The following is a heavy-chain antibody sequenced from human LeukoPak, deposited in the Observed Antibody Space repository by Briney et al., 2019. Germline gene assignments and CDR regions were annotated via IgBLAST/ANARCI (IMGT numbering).Heavy chain of an antibody. Sequence: GGSLRLSCAVSGSTFSSYAMSWVRRAPGKGLEWVSGIRGSGHSTYYADSVKGRYTISRDNAKNSLYLQMNSLRDEDTAVYYCARGDDYDYVWGSYRYIDYWGQGTLVTVSS. D-gene: IGHD3-16*02. J-gene: IGHJ4*02. V-gene: IGHV3-23*01. CDR3: ARGDDYDYVWGSYRYIDY. CDR1: GSTFSSYA. CDR2: IRGSGHST.